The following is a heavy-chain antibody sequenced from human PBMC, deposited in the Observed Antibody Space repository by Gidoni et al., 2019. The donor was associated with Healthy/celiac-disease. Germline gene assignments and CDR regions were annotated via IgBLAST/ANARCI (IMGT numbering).Heavy chain of an antibody. Sequence: QLQLQESGPGLVKPSETLSLPCTVSGGSISSRSYYWGWIRQPPGKGLEWIGSIYYSGSTYYNPSLKSQVTISVDTSKNQFSLKLRSVTAADTAVYYWARRGIVGGSGSSPPDYWGQGTLVTVSS. CDR1: GGSISSRSYY. J-gene: IGHJ4*02. CDR2: IYYSGST. D-gene: IGHD3-10*01. V-gene: IGHV4-39*01. CDR3: ARRGIVGGSGSSPPDY.